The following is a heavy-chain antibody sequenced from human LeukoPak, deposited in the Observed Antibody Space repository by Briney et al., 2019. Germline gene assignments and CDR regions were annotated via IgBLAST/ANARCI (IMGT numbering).Heavy chain of an antibody. D-gene: IGHD3-10*01. CDR3: ARESGFDTMVRGVSWFDP. J-gene: IGHJ5*02. CDR1: GIAFSNSI. CDR2: MSYDGFSK. Sequence: GGSLRLSCVASGIAFSNSIMHWVRQAPGKGLEWVSAMSYDGFSKYYADSMKGRLTISRDDSKNTVYLRMKSLRPEDTAVYYCARESGFDTMVRGVSWFDPWGQGTLVTVSS. V-gene: IGHV3-30*04.